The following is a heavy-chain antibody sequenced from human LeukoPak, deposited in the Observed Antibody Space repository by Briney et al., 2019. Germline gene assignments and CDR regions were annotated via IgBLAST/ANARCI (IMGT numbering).Heavy chain of an antibody. CDR2: IYTSGST. V-gene: IGHV4-4*07. CDR1: GGSISSYY. J-gene: IGHJ4*02. Sequence: SETLSLTCTVSGGSISSYYWSWIRQPAGKGLEWLGRIYTSGSTNYNASLKSRVSISVDTSKNQFSLSLTSVTAADTAVYYCARKAPYYYDSSGPLGTYYFDCWGQGTLVTVSS. CDR3: ARKAPYYYDSSGPLGTYYFDC. D-gene: IGHD3-22*01.